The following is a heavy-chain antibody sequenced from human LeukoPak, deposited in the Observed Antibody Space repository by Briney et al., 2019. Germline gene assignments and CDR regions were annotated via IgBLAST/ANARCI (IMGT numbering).Heavy chain of an antibody. Sequence: PSETLSFTCTVSGGSINPYYWTWIRKPPGKGQHYIGYIYYSGSTNYNPSLKSRITISVDTSKNQFSLKLSSVTAADTAVYYCARGHYRGTYPLHWFDPWGQGTLVTVSS. V-gene: IGHV4-59*01. CDR3: ARGHYRGTYPLHWFDP. CDR2: IYYSGST. CDR1: GGSINPYY. J-gene: IGHJ5*02. D-gene: IGHD1-26*01.